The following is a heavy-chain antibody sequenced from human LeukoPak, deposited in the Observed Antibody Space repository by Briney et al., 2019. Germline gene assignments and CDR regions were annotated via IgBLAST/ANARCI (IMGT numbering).Heavy chain of an antibody. D-gene: IGHD2/OR15-2a*01. V-gene: IGHV4-39*07. CDR2: IYYSGAT. CDR3: AREAISGVYVSEKKESLYY. CDR1: GDSISSRICN. J-gene: IGHJ4*02. Sequence: PSETLSLTCSVSGDSISSRICNWGWIRQPPGKGLQWVGSIYYSGATRYNPSLKSRVTISMDTSKNQFSLRLNSVTAADTAVYFRAREAISGVYVSEKKESLYYWGQGTVVTVSS.